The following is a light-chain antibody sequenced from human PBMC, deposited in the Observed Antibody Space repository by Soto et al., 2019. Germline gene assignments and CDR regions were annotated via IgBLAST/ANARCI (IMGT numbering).Light chain of an antibody. CDR1: QYIHTR. Sequence: EIVLTQSPATLSSFPGDRVTLSWRASQYIHTRLAWYRHRPGQAPRLLIYQTSIREAGIQARFSGSGSGTECTRTISSLQSEDFAVYYCQQYNNSTRTFGQGTKVDIK. J-gene: IGKJ1*01. V-gene: IGKV3D-15*01. CDR3: QQYNNSTRT. CDR2: QTS.